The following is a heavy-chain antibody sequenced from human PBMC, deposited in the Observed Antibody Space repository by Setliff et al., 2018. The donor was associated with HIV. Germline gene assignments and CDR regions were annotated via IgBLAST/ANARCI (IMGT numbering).Heavy chain of an antibody. CDR2: IYASGRT. J-gene: IGHJ6*03. D-gene: IGHD3-22*01. CDR3: VRRRSPPSGFYSKYYMDV. Sequence: PSETLSLTCTVSGGSISSYYWSWIRQPAGKGLEWIGRIYASGRTNYNPSLKSRVTLSVDTSKNQFSLKVTSVTAADTAVYYCVRRRSPPSGFYSKYYMDVWGKGTTVTVSS. V-gene: IGHV4-4*07. CDR1: GGSISSYY.